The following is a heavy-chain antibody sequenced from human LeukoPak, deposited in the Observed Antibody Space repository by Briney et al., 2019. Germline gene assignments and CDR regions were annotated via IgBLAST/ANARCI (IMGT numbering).Heavy chain of an antibody. CDR3: ARSGYYNWNYGPRYYYYGMDV. V-gene: IGHV3-33*01. J-gene: IGHJ6*02. CDR1: GFTFSSYG. Sequence: GGSLRLSCAASGFTFSSYGMHWVRQAPGKGLEWVAVIWYDGSNKYYADSVKGRFTISRDNSKNTLYLQMNSLRAEDTAVYYCARSGYYNWNYGPRYYYYGMDVWGQGTTVTVSS. CDR2: IWYDGSNK. D-gene: IGHD1-7*01.